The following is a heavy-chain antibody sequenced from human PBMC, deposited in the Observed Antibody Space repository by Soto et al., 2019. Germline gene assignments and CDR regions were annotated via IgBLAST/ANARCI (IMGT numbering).Heavy chain of an antibody. Sequence: SETLSLTCTVSGGSISSGGYYWSWIRQHPGKGLEWIGYIYYSGSTYYNPSLKSRVTISVDTSKNQFSLKLSSVTAADTAVYYCARGRXYYYDSSGYQTPDALDIWGQGTMVTVSS. D-gene: IGHD3-22*01. CDR3: ARGRXYYYDSSGYQTPDALDI. CDR2: IYYSGST. CDR1: GGSISSGGYY. V-gene: IGHV4-31*03. J-gene: IGHJ3*02.